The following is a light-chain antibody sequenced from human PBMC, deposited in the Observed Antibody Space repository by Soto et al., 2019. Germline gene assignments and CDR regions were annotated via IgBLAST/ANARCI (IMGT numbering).Light chain of an antibody. Sequence: QSVLTQSPSASASLGASVKLTCTLSSGHSRYTIAWHQQQSEKGPRYLMKVNSDGSYSKGDGIPDRFSGSSAGTERYLTIASLQSEDEADYYCQTWGTASYVFGTGTKVTVL. CDR3: QTWGTASYV. CDR2: VNSDGSY. J-gene: IGLJ1*01. CDR1: SGHSRYT. V-gene: IGLV4-69*01.